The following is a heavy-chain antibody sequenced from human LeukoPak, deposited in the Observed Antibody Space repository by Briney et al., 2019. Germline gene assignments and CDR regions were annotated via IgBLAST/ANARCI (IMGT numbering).Heavy chain of an antibody. J-gene: IGHJ3*02. CDR1: GFTFDDYA. Sequence: GGSLRLSCAASGFTFDDYAMHWVRQAPGKGLEWVSLISGDGGSTYYADSVKGRFTISRDNSKNSLYLQMNSLRTEDTALYYCPKVFVGYDFWSGPLGAFDIWGQGTMVTVSS. CDR2: ISGDGGST. CDR3: PKVFVGYDFWSGPLGAFDI. D-gene: IGHD3-3*01. V-gene: IGHV3-43*02.